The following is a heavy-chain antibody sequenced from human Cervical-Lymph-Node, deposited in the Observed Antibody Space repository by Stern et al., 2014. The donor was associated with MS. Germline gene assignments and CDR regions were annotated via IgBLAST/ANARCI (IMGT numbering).Heavy chain of an antibody. V-gene: IGHV3-30*04. CDR1: GFTFSRYA. Sequence: VKVLESGGGVVQTGRSLRLSCGASGFTFSRYAMHWVRQATGKGMEWVAVILYDGRNKYYVEYVKGRFTISRDNSKNTLYLQINSLRAEDTSVYYCARDLLTYYDFCSGQNPFDYWGQGTLVTVSS. D-gene: IGHD3-3*01. J-gene: IGHJ4*02. CDR2: ILYDGRNK. CDR3: ARDLLTYYDFCSGQNPFDY.